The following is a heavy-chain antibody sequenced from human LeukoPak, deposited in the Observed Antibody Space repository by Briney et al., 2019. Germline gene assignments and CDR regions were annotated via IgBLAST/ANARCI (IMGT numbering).Heavy chain of an antibody. J-gene: IGHJ3*01. CDR3: ARHDGSSWYYAFDV. D-gene: IGHD6-13*01. V-gene: IGHV4-59*08. CDR2: IYYSGST. CDR1: GGSISSYY. Sequence: SETLSLTCTVSGGSISSYYWSWIRQPPGNGLEWIGYIYYSGSTNYNPPLKSRVTISVDTSKNQFSLKLSSVTAADTAVYYCARHDGSSWYYAFDVWGQGTMVTVSS.